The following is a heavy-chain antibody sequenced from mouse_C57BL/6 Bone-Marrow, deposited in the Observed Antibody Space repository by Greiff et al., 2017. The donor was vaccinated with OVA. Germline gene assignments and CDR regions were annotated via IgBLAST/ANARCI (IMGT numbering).Heavy chain of an antibody. V-gene: IGHV1-78*01. CDR3: ARATVPKRGYYFDY. Sequence: QVQLQQSDAELVKPGASVKISCKVSGYTFTDHTIHWMKQRPEQGLEWIGYIYPRDGSTNYNEKFKGKATFTADTSSNTAYMQLSSLTTEDSAIYYCARATVPKRGYYFDYWGQGTTLTVSS. D-gene: IGHD1-1*01. CDR1: GYTFTDHT. CDR2: IYPRDGST. J-gene: IGHJ2*01.